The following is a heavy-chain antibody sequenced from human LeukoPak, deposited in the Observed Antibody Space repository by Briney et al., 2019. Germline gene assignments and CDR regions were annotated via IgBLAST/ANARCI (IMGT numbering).Heavy chain of an antibody. J-gene: IGHJ4*02. D-gene: IGHD3-10*01. CDR2: ISGSGGST. CDR1: GFTFSSYA. V-gene: IGHV3-23*01. Sequence: PGGSLRLSCAASGFTFSSYAMSWVRQAPGKGLEWVSAISGSGGSTYYADSVKGRFTISRDNSKNTLYLQMNSLRAEDTAVYYCAKDQFNYYGSGSYFDYWGQGTLVTVSS. CDR3: AKDQFNYYGSGSYFDY.